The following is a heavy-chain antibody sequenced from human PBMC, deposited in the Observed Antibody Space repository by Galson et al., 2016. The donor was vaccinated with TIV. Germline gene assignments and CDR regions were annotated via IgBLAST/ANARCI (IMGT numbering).Heavy chain of an antibody. V-gene: IGHV3-23*01. D-gene: IGHD5-12*01. CDR3: AKTTPPPGYSGPCNDAFDI. CDR2: VTGRSASR. CDR1: GFTFYNYA. Sequence: SLRLSCAASGFTFYNYAMSWVRQAPGKGLEWVAVVTGRSASRNYADSVTGRFTIPRDNSRNTVSLQMNSLRVDDTAVYYCAKTTPPPGYSGPCNDAFDIWGQGTTVTVSS. J-gene: IGHJ3*02.